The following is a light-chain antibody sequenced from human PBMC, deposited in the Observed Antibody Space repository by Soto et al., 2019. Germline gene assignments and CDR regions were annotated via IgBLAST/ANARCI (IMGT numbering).Light chain of an antibody. V-gene: IGKV3-15*01. CDR1: QSVGSN. CDR3: HQYNNWPRT. Sequence: EIVMTQSPATLSVSPGERATLSCRASQSVGSNLAWYQQNPGQAPRLLIYGASTRATGIPARFSGSGSGTEFTLIISSLQSEDFAVYYCHQYNNWPRTFGQGTKVDNK. CDR2: GAS. J-gene: IGKJ1*01.